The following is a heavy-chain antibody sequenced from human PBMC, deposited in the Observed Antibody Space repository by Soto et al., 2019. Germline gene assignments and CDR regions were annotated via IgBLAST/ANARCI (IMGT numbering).Heavy chain of an antibody. V-gene: IGHV2-26*01. Sequence: QVTLKESGPVLVKPTETLTLTCTVSGFSLSNARMGVSWIRQPPGKALEWLAHIFSNDEKSYSTSLKSRLTISNYTSKSQLLLTMTHMDPVDTATYYCARMRRLVVAPPSLGGWFDPWGQGTLVTVSS. CDR3: ARMRRLVVAPPSLGGWFDP. CDR2: IFSNDEK. D-gene: IGHD2-15*01. CDR1: GFSLSNARMG. J-gene: IGHJ5*02.